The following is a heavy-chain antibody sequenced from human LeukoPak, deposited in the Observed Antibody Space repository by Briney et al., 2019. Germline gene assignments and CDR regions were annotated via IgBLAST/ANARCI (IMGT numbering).Heavy chain of an antibody. V-gene: IGHV3-33*06. CDR3: AKSGTTVTTPDY. CDR1: GFTFSSYG. Sequence: GGSLRLSCAASGFTFSSYGMHWVRQAPGKGLEWVAVIWYDGSNKYYADSVKGRFTISRDNSKNTLYLQMNSLRADDTAVYYCAKSGTTVTTPDYWGQGTLVTVSS. D-gene: IGHD4-17*01. CDR2: IWYDGSNK. J-gene: IGHJ4*02.